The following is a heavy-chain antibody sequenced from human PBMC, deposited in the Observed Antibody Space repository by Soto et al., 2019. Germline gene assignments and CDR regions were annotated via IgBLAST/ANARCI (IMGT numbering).Heavy chain of an antibody. Sequence: QVQLVQSGAEVKKPGASVKVSCRTSGYTFTHYYIHCVRQAPGQGLEWLGIINPTSGSTNYAQEFQGRVTLSMDTSTNTVYMELSGLRAEDTAIFYCARDLAEGDHWGQGTLVTVSS. J-gene: IGHJ4*02. CDR2: INPTSGST. CDR3: ARDLAEGDH. D-gene: IGHD3-3*02. V-gene: IGHV1-46*01. CDR1: GYTFTHYY.